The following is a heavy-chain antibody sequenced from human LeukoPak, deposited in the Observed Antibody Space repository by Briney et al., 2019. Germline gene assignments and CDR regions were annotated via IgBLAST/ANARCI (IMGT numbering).Heavy chain of an antibody. CDR3: AKGYSYGAYYYYGIDV. Sequence: PGGSLRLSCAASGVTLSDHHMDWVRQAPGKGLEWVGRTRSKARRYTTEFAASVKGRFAIARDDSKNSMYLQMNNLKTEDTAVYYCAKGYSYGAYYYYGIDVWGQGTTVTVSS. V-gene: IGHV3-72*01. CDR2: TRSKARRYTT. J-gene: IGHJ6*02. CDR1: GVTLSDHH. D-gene: IGHD5-18*01.